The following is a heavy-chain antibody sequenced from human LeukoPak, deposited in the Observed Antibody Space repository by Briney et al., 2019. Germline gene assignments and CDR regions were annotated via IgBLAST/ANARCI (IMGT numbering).Heavy chain of an antibody. D-gene: IGHD2-21*02. CDR2: IYYSGST. Sequence: SETLSLTCTVSGGSTSSSSYYWGWIRQPPGKGLEWIGSIYYSGSTYYNPSLKSRVTISVDTSKNQFSLKLSSVTAADTAVYYCANYCGGDCKYFQHWGQGTLVTVSS. V-gene: IGHV4-39*07. CDR3: ANYCGGDCKYFQH. CDR1: GGSTSSSSYY. J-gene: IGHJ1*01.